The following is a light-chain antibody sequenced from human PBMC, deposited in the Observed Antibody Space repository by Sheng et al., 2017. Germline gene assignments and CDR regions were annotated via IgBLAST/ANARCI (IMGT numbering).Light chain of an antibody. Sequence: SYVLTQAPSVSVAPGKTARITCGGNNIGSKGVNWFQQRPGQAPVLVIYDDRDRPSGVPERFSGSNSGNAATLTISRVEAGYEADYYCQVWDSTSVSFVFGTGTTVTVL. CDR3: QVWDSTSVSFV. CDR2: DDR. CDR1: NIGSKG. J-gene: IGLJ1*01. V-gene: IGLV3-21*04.